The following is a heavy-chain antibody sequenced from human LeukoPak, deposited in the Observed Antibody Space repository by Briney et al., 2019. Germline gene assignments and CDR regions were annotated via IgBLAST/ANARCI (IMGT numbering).Heavy chain of an antibody. D-gene: IGHD3-22*01. Sequence: GGSLKISCWGSGYSFTSYWIGWVRQRPGEGLGWRWIIYPGYSDTRYSTYYAGQVTSSADKSISTAYLPWSSLKASDTAMYSCARSYSYDSSGYRSPLGYWGQGTLVTVSS. CDR2: IYPGYSDT. V-gene: IGHV5-51*01. CDR3: ARSYSYDSSGYRSPLGY. J-gene: IGHJ4*02. CDR1: GYSFTSYW.